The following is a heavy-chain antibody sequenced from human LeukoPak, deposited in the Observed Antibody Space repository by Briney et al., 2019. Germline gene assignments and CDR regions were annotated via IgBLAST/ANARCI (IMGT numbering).Heavy chain of an antibody. J-gene: IGHJ6*03. CDR3: AKCGGNTYYYYYMDV. V-gene: IGHV3-23*01. Sequence: QAGGSLRLSCAASGFTSSSYAMSWVRQAPGKGLEWVSAISGSGGSTYYADSVKGRFTISRDNSKNTLYLQMNSLRAEDTAVYYCAKCGGNTYYYYYMDVWGKGTTVTVSS. CDR1: GFTSSSYA. D-gene: IGHD4-23*01. CDR2: ISGSGGST.